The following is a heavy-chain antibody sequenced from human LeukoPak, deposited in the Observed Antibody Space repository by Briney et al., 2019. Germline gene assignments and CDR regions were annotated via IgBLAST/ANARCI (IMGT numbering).Heavy chain of an antibody. CDR2: IYPGDSDT. Sequence: GESLKISCKGSGYSFTSYWIGWVRQMPGKGLEWMGVIYPGDSDTRYSPSFQGQVTISADKSISTAYLQWSSLKASDTAMYYCARRGQSSSWPEDDAFDIWGQGTMVTVSS. CDR1: GYSFTSYW. CDR3: ARRGQSSSWPEDDAFDI. V-gene: IGHV5-51*01. D-gene: IGHD6-13*01. J-gene: IGHJ3*02.